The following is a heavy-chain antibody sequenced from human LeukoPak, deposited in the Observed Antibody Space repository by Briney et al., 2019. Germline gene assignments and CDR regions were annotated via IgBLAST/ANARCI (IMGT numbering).Heavy chain of an antibody. Sequence: GGSLRLSCAASGFTFSSYALSWVRQAPGKGLEWVGLVRSYTYGGTTEYAASVRGRFTISRDDSKTIANLQMNSLNTEDTALYYCARSTTVDGAKYYFDYWGQGSLVTVSS. V-gene: IGHV3-49*04. CDR1: GFTFSSYA. CDR2: VRSYTYGGTT. J-gene: IGHJ4*02. CDR3: ARSTTVDGAKYYFDY. D-gene: IGHD4-11*01.